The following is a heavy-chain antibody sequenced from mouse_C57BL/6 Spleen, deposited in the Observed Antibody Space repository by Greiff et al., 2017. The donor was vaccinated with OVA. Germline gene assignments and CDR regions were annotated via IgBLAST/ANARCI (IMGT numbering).Heavy chain of an antibody. CDR1: GFTFSDYY. D-gene: IGHD1-1*01. Sequence: EVKLVESEGGLVQPGSSMKLSCTASGFTFSDYYMAWVRQVPEKGLEWVANINYDGSSTYYLDSLKSRFIISRDNAKNILYLQMSSLKSEDTATYYCARVSSRDWYFDVWGTGTTVTVSS. CDR3: ARVSSRDWYFDV. J-gene: IGHJ1*03. V-gene: IGHV5-16*01. CDR2: INYDGSST.